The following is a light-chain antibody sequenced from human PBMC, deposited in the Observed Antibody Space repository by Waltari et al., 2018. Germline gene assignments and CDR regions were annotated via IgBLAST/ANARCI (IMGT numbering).Light chain of an antibody. CDR3: AAWDDSPSGHVV. J-gene: IGLJ2*01. Sequence: SVLTQPPSASGAPGQRVTISCSASSSNIARHYVSCYQQVPGTAPKLLIYTDDQRAAGVPDRVSASKSGTSASLAISGLRSEDEADYYCAAWDDSPSGHVVFGGGTKLTVL. CDR1: SSNIARHY. CDR2: TDD. V-gene: IGLV1-47*02.